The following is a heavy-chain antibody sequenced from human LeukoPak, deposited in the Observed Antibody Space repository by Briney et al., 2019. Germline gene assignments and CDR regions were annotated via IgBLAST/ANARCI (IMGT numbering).Heavy chain of an antibody. CDR1: GGSISSGSYY. D-gene: IGHD5-18*01. V-gene: IGHV4-61*02. CDR2: IYTSGST. J-gene: IGHJ5*02. Sequence: SETLSLTCTVSGGSISSGSYYWSWIRQPAGKGLEWIGRIYTSGSTNYNPSLKSRVTISVDTSKNQFSLKLSSVNAADTAVYYCARGRIQLWLGLNWFVPWGQGTLVTVSS. CDR3: ARGRIQLWLGLNWFVP.